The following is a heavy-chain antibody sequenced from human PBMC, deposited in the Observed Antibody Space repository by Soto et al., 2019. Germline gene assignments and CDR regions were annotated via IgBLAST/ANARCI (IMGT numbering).Heavy chain of an antibody. CDR3: ARGFLAARQYYFAY. CDR1: GGSISSGGYY. J-gene: IGHJ4*02. CDR2: IYYSGST. V-gene: IGHV4-31*03. D-gene: IGHD6-6*01. Sequence: SETLSLTCTVSGGSISSGGYYWSWIRQHPGKGLEWIGYIYYSGSTYYNPSLKSRVTISVDTSKNQFSLKLSSVTAADTAVYYCARGFLAARQYYFAYWGQGTLVTVSS.